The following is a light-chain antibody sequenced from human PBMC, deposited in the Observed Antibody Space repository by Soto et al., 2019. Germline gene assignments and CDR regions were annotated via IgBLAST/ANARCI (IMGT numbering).Light chain of an antibody. V-gene: IGKV1-5*03. J-gene: IGKJ1*01. Sequence: DIKMTQSPSTLSAPVGGRVTITCRASQSVDRWVAWYQQKPGKAPKLLVHGASNLESGVPSRFRGSGSGTEFTLTITDLQAEDLATYYCQQYYSRRRTFGLGSRVEIK. CDR3: QQYYSRRRT. CDR2: GAS. CDR1: QSVDRW.